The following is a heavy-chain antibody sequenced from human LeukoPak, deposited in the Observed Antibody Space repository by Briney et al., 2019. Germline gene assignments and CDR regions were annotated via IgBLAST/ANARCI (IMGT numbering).Heavy chain of an antibody. V-gene: IGHV1-69*13. CDR3: ARDNSVGDNAWWFDP. CDR1: GGTFSSYA. Sequence: ASVKVSCKASGGTFSSYAISWVRQVPGQGLEWMGGIIPIFGTANYAQKFQGRVTITADESTSTAYMELSSLRSEDTAIYYCARDNSVGDNAWWFDPWGQGTLVTVSS. CDR2: IIPIFGTA. D-gene: IGHD1-26*01. J-gene: IGHJ5*02.